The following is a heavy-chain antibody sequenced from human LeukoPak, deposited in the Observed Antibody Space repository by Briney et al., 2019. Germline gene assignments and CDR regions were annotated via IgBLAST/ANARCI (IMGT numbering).Heavy chain of an antibody. CDR2: IYYSGST. V-gene: IGHV4-30-4*01. D-gene: IGHD3-9*01. CDR3: ARVYYDILTGYPYYFDY. Sequence: SETLSLTGTVSGGSISSGDYYWSWIRQPPGKGLEWIGYIYYSGSTYYNPSLKSRVTISVDTSKNQFSLKLSSVTAADTAVYYCARVYYDILTGYPYYFDYWGQGTLVTVSS. CDR1: GGSISSGDYY. J-gene: IGHJ4*02.